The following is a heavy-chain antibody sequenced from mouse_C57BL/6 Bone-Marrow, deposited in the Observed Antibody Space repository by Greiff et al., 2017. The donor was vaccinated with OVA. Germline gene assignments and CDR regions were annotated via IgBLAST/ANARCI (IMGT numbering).Heavy chain of an antibody. V-gene: IGHV1-5*01. D-gene: IGHD2-5*01. CDR1: GYTFTSYW. CDR3: TRGWAYYSNHFDY. J-gene: IGHJ2*01. Sequence: VQLQQSGTVLARPGASVKMSCKTSGYTFTSYWMHWVKQRPGQGLEWIGAIYPGNSDTSYNQKFKGKAKLTAVTSARTAYMELSSLTNEDSAVYYCTRGWAYYSNHFDYWGQGTTLTVSS. CDR2: IYPGNSDT.